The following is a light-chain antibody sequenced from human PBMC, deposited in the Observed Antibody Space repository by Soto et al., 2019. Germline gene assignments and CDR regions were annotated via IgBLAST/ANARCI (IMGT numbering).Light chain of an antibody. J-gene: IGLJ1*01. V-gene: IGLV2-14*01. Sequence: QSALTHPASVSGSPGQSLTISCTGTSSDVGGYNYVSWYQQHPGKAPKLMIYDVSNRPSGVSNRFSGSKSGNTASLTISGLQAEDEADYYCSSYTSSSPPYVFGTGTKLTVL. CDR2: DVS. CDR1: SSDVGGYNY. CDR3: SSYTSSSPPYV.